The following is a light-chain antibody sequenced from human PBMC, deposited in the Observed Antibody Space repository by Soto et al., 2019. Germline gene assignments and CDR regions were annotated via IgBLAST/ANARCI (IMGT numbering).Light chain of an antibody. J-gene: IGKJ2*01. Sequence: EIVLTQSPGTLSLSPGERATLSCRASQSVISTYLAWFQQKPGQAPRLLIYGASSRPPGIPDRFSGSGSGTDFTLTISRLEPEDFAMYYCQQYGGSPPKYTFGQGTKLEIK. V-gene: IGKV3-20*01. CDR3: QQYGGSPPKYT. CDR1: QSVISTY. CDR2: GAS.